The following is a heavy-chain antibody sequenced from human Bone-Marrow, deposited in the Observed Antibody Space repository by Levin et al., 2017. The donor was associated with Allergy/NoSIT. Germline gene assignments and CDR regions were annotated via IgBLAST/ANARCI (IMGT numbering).Heavy chain of an antibody. CDR3: AKVRRGLDAFDI. CDR1: GFTFSIFG. J-gene: IGHJ3*02. CDR2: ISGSDDST. Sequence: GGSLRLSCVGSGFTFSIFGINWVRQAPGKGLEWVSSISGSDDSTYYTDSVKGRLTISRDNSKNTIYLRMNSLRAEDTAVYYCAKVRRGLDAFDIWGQGTMVTVSS. V-gene: IGHV3-23*01. D-gene: IGHD3/OR15-3a*01.